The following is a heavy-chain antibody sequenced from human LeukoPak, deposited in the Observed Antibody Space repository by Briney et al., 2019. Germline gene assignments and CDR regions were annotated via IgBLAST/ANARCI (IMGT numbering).Heavy chain of an antibody. CDR1: GYTFTSYG. J-gene: IGHJ6*02. CDR2: ISAYNGNT. D-gene: IGHD3-3*01. Sequence: ASVKVSCKASGYTFTSYGISWVRQAPGQGLEWMGWISAYNGNTNYAQKLQGRVTMTTDTSTSTAYMELRSLRSDDTAVYYCARDKRPDFWSGYYFDYYCGMDVWGQGTTVTVSS. CDR3: ARDKRPDFWSGYYFDYYCGMDV. V-gene: IGHV1-18*01.